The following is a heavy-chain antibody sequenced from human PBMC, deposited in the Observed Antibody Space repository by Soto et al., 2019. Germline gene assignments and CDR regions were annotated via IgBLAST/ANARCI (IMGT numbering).Heavy chain of an antibody. CDR1: GFTFSSYG. Sequence: PGGSLRLSCAASGFTFSSYGMHWVRQAPGKGLEWVAVISYDGSNKYYADSVKGRFTISRDNSKNTLYLQMNSLRAEDTAVYYCAKLPSSTGYYGMDVWGQGTTVTVSS. V-gene: IGHV3-30*18. CDR3: AKLPSSTGYYGMDV. J-gene: IGHJ6*02. D-gene: IGHD2-2*01. CDR2: ISYDGSNK.